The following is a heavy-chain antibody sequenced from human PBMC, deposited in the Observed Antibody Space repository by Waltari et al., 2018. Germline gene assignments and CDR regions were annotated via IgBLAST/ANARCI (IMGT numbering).Heavy chain of an antibody. CDR1: GFTFSSYA. J-gene: IGHJ3*02. V-gene: IGHV3-23*01. Sequence: EVQLLESGGGLVQPGGSLRLSCAASGFTFSSYAMSWVRQAPGKGLEWVSAISGSGGSTYYADAVKGRFTSSRDNSKNTLYLQMNSLRAEDTAVYYCAKDLEQWLELDAFDIWGQGTMVTVSS. CDR2: ISGSGGST. CDR3: AKDLEQWLELDAFDI. D-gene: IGHD6-19*01.